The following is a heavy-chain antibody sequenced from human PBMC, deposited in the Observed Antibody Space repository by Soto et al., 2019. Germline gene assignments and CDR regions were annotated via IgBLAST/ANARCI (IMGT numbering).Heavy chain of an antibody. CDR1: GFTFSSYG. CDR2: ISYDGSNK. J-gene: IGHJ4*02. D-gene: IGHD3-10*01. CDR3: AKDRVLLWFGELGD. Sequence: VQLVESGGGLVQAGGSLRLFCAASGFTFSSYGMHWVRQAPGKGLEWVAVISYDGSNKYYADSVKGRFTISRDNSKNTLYLQMNSLRAEDTAVYYCAKDRVLLWFGELGDWGQGTLVTVSS. V-gene: IGHV3-30*18.